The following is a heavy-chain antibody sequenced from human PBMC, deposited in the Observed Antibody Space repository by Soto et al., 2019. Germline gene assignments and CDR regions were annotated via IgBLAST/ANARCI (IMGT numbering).Heavy chain of an antibody. V-gene: IGHV3-33*01. CDR2: IWYDGSNK. D-gene: IGHD4-17*01. CDR3: ARDPTVTSELYYYMDV. Sequence: GGSLRLSCAASGFTFSSYGMHWVRQAPGKGLEWVAVIWYDGSNKYYADSVKGRFTISRDNSKYTLYLQMNSLRAEDTAVYYWARDPTVTSELYYYMDVWGKGTTVTVSS. CDR1: GFTFSSYG. J-gene: IGHJ6*03.